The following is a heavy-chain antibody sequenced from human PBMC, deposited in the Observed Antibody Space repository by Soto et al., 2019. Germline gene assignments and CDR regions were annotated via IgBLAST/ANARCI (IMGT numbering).Heavy chain of an antibody. D-gene: IGHD1-26*01. CDR1: GCSVSNSY. CDR3: ARGRSHEWELLVQYFDY. Sequence: PXETLSLTCTVSGCSVSNSYWGWIRQPPGKGLEWVAYVYYSGSTNYNPSLGSRVTISVDKSKNQFSLKMTSVTGADTAVYYCARGRSHEWELLVQYFDYWGQGTLVTVSS. V-gene: IGHV4-59*02. J-gene: IGHJ4*02. CDR2: VYYSGST.